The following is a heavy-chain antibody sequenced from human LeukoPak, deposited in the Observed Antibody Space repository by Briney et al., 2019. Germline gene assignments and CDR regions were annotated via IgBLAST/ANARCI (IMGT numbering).Heavy chain of an antibody. V-gene: IGHV3-74*01. CDR2: INSDGSST. CDR1: GFTFSSYA. CDR3: ARDLESYDILTGYYVSWRFDY. J-gene: IGHJ4*02. D-gene: IGHD3-9*01. Sequence: GGSLRLSCAASGFTFSSYAIHWVRQAPGKGLVWVSRINSDGSSTSYADSVKGRFTISRDNAKNTLYLQMNSLRAEDTAVYYCARDLESYDILTGYYVSWRFDYWGQGTLVTVSS.